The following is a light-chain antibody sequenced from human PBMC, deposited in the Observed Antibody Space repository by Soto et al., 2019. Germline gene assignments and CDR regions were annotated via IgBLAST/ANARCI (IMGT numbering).Light chain of an antibody. Sequence: QSALTQPASVSGSPGQSITISCTGTGSDVGGYDYVSWYQHHPGKAPKVMIYEVTNRPSGVSNRFSGSKSGNTASLTISGLLAEDEAHYYGSPYTSSSTYVSGTGTKFTVL. CDR3: SPYTSSSTYV. CDR1: GSDVGGYDY. J-gene: IGLJ1*01. V-gene: IGLV2-14*01. CDR2: EVT.